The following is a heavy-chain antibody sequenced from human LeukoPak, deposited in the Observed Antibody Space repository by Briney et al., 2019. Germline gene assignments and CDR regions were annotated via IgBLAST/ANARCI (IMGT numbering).Heavy chain of an antibody. CDR1: VYTFTNYY. CDR2: IKVSGGST. D-gene: IGHD2-21*02. Sequence: ASVKVSCTASVYTFTNYYMHWVRQAPGQGGEWMGIIKVSGGSTSYAQKFQGRVTMPRYTSTSTVYMELRSLRSEGTAVYYCARGGGDDSAAPFDFWGQGALVTVSS. CDR3: ARGGGDDSAAPFDF. J-gene: IGHJ4*02. V-gene: IGHV1-46*01.